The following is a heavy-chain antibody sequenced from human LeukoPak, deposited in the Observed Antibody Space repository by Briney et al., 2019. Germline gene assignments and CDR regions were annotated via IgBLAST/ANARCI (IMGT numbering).Heavy chain of an antibody. D-gene: IGHD4-17*01. CDR1: GGSISSGGYS. J-gene: IGHJ4*02. V-gene: IGHV4-30-2*01. CDR2: IYHSGST. CDR3: ARGFYGDYVGFDY. Sequence: SETLSLTCAVSGGSISSGGYSWSWIRQPPGKGLEWIGYIYHSGSTYYNPSLKSRVTISVDRSKNQFSLKLSSVTAADTAVYYCARGFYGDYVGFDYWGQGTLVTVSS.